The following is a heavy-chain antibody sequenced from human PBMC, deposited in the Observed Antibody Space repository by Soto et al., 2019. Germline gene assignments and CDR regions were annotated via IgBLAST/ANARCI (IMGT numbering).Heavy chain of an antibody. J-gene: IGHJ6*02. Sequence: QVQRVESGGGVVQPGRSLRLSCAASGFTFSHNGMHWVRQAPGQGLEWVAVLWYDGINKYYAYSVKGRFIISRDNSKNTVYLQMFSLSDQDTFVYFCARERVEKVYGLDVWGQGTTVTVSS. V-gene: IGHV3-33*01. CDR1: GFTFSHNG. CDR2: LWYDGINK. CDR3: ARERVEKVYGLDV.